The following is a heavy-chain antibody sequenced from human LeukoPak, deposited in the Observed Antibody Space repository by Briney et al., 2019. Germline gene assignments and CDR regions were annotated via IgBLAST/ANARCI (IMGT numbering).Heavy chain of an antibody. J-gene: IGHJ5*02. V-gene: IGHV3-53*01. D-gene: IGHD3-9*01. Sequence: SGGSLRLSCAASGFTVSNNYMSWVRQAPGKGLEWVSLIYSGGSTYYADSVKGRFTISRDNSKNTLYLQMKSLRAEDTAVYYCARLYYDILTGYGWFDPWGQGTLVTVSS. CDR3: ARLYYDILTGYGWFDP. CDR2: IYSGGST. CDR1: GFTVSNNY.